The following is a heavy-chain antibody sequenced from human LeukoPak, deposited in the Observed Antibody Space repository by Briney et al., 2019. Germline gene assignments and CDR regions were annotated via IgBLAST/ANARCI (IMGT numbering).Heavy chain of an antibody. J-gene: IGHJ4*02. CDR2: IYYSGST. CDR1: GGSISSYY. Sequence: SETLSLTCTVSGGSISSYYWSWIRQPPGKGLEWIGYIYYSGSTNYNPSLKSRVTISVDTSKSQFSLKLSSVTAADTAVYYCARVDTAMVTDYWGQGTLVTVSS. CDR3: ARVDTAMVTDY. D-gene: IGHD5-18*01. V-gene: IGHV4-59*01.